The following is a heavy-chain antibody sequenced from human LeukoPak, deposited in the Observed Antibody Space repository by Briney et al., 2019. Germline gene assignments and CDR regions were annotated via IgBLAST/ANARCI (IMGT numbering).Heavy chain of an antibody. CDR2: IIPIFGAA. V-gene: IGHV1-69*13. J-gene: IGHJ6*03. CDR1: GGTFSSYA. D-gene: IGHD3-22*01. Sequence: SVKVSCKASGGTFSSYAISWVRQAPGQGLEWMGGIIPIFGAANYAQKFQGRVTITADESTSTAYMELSSLRSDDTAVYYCARTYYDDYYYYYYMDVWGKGTTVTVSS. CDR3: ARTYYDDYYYYYYMDV.